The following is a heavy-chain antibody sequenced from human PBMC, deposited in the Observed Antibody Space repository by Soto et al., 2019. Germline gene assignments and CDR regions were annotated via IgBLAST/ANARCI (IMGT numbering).Heavy chain of an antibody. Sequence: QVQLQESGPGLVKPSQTLSLTCSVSGGSISSGYYYWSWIRQPPGKGLEWIGNIYYSGNTHYNPSFKSRLSIPSPMLKSQLSPKVGSGTAADPAVHYSASPTVYGMYVWGQGTTVTFSS. V-gene: IGHV4-30-4*01. CDR1: GGSISSGYYY. D-gene: IGHD4-17*01. CDR3: ASPTVYGMYV. CDR2: IYYSGNT. J-gene: IGHJ6*02.